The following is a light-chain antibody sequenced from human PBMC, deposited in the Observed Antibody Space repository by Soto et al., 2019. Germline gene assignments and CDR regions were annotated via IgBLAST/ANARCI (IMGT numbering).Light chain of an antibody. V-gene: IGKV3-11*01. Sequence: EIVLTQSPSTVTVSPGERVTLSCRASENINNYLAWYQQRPGQAPRLLIYEASSRATGVPARFIGSGSGTDFTLTISSLEPEDFAVYYCQQRSKWPPITFGQGTRLEIK. CDR2: EAS. CDR3: QQRSKWPPIT. J-gene: IGKJ5*01. CDR1: ENINNY.